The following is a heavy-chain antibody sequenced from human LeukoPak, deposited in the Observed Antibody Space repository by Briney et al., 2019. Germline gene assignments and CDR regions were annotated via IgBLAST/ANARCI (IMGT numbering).Heavy chain of an antibody. Sequence: SETLSLTCAVYGGSFSGYYWSWIRQPPGEGLEWIGEINHSGSTNYNPSLKSRVTISVDTSKNQFSLKLSSVTAAGTAVYYCARGPGAAAAIPGRRSGLDPWGQGTLVTVSS. D-gene: IGHD2-2*02. V-gene: IGHV4-34*01. CDR2: INHSGST. CDR3: ARGPGAAAAIPGRRSGLDP. CDR1: GGSFSGYY. J-gene: IGHJ5*02.